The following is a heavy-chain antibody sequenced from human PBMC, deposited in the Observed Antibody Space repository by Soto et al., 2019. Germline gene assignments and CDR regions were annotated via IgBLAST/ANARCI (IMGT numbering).Heavy chain of an antibody. CDR2: INSDGSST. CDR3: ARGGSSSWYFSSYYGMDV. D-gene: IGHD6-13*01. CDR1: GFTFSSYW. V-gene: IGHV3-74*01. Sequence: PGGSLRLSCAASGFTFSSYWMHWVRQAPGKGLVWVSRINSDGSSTSYADSVKGRFTISRDNAKNTLYLQMNSLRAEDTAVYYCARGGSSSWYFSSYYGMDVWGQGTTVTVSS. J-gene: IGHJ6*02.